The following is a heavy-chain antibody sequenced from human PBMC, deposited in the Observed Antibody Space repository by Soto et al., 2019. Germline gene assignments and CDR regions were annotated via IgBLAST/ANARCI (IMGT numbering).Heavy chain of an antibody. CDR1: GGSFSGYY. V-gene: IGHV4-34*01. CDR3: ARVPILQTGTTAFGFDY. J-gene: IGHJ4*02. Sequence: SETLSLTCAVYGGSFSGYYWSWIRQPPGKGLEWIGEINHSGSTNYNPSLKSRVTISVDTSKNQFSLKLSSVTAADTAVYYCARVPILQTGTTAFGFDYWGQGTLVTVSS. CDR2: INHSGST. D-gene: IGHD1-7*01.